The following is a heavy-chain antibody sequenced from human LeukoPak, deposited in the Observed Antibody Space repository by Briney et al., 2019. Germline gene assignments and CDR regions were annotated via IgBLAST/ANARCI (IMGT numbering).Heavy chain of an antibody. Sequence: ASVKVSCKASGYTFTSYDINWVRQATGQGLEWMGWMNPNSGNTGYAQRFQGRVTITRNTSVTTAYKELSSLRSEDTAVYYCARGLVGATIGLVYWGQGTLVTVSS. CDR2: MNPNSGNT. V-gene: IGHV1-8*03. D-gene: IGHD1-26*01. CDR1: GYTFTSYD. CDR3: ARGLVGATIGLVY. J-gene: IGHJ4*02.